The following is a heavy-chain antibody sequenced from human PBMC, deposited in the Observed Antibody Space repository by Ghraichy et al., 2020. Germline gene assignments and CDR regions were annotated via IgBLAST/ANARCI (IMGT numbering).Heavy chain of an antibody. J-gene: IGHJ4*01. CDR2: ISSDSSRI. D-gene: IGHD3-10*01. Sequence: GGSLRLSCATSGFNLGVYTMNWLRWAPNKGLQWVSSISSDSSRIYYTDSVRGRFTISRDNAMNSVFLQMDSLTVEDTAMYYCVRADGSGSFYYWGQGTLVTVSS. CDR1: GFNLGVYT. CDR3: VRADGSGSFYY. V-gene: IGHV3-21*01.